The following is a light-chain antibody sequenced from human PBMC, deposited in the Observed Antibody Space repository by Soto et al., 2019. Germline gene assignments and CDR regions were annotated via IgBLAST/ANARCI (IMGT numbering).Light chain of an antibody. CDR1: QAIGVY. Sequence: DIQVTQSPSSLSASLGDRVTITCRAKQAIGVYLAGFQQQPGKVPKLLIYAASALQSGVPSRFSGSGSGTDFTLTISSLQPEDIATYYCQKYNRSPLTFGGGTQVEI. J-gene: IGKJ4*01. CDR3: QKYNRSPLT. V-gene: IGKV1-27*01. CDR2: AAS.